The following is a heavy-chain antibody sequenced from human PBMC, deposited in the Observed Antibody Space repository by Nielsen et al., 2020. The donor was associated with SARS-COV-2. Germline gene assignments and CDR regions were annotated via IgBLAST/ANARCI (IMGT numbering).Heavy chain of an antibody. V-gene: IGHV3-11*01. CDR1: GFTFSDYY. CDR2: ISSSGSTI. D-gene: IGHD5-18*01. J-gene: IGHJ5*02. CDR3: ARGWYSYGSNWFDP. Sequence: GESLKISCAASGFTFSDYYMSWIRQAPGKGLEWVSYISSSGSTIYYADSVKGRFTISRDNAKNSLYLQMNSLRAEDTAVYYCARGWYSYGSNWFDPWGQGTLVTVSS.